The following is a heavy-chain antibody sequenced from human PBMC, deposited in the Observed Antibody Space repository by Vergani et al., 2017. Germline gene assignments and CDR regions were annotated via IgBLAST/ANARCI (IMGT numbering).Heavy chain of an antibody. D-gene: IGHD6-6*01. CDR3: AKRGIAARGYYYYYMDV. CDR1: GFTFSSYA. CDR2: ISGSGGST. V-gene: IGHV3-23*04. Sequence: VQLVESGGGVVQPGRSLRLSCAASGFTFSSYAMSWVRQAPGKGLEWVSAISGSGGSTYYADSVKGRFTISRDNSKNTLYLQMNSLRAEDTAVYYCAKRGIAARGYYYYYMDVWGKGTTVTVSS. J-gene: IGHJ6*03.